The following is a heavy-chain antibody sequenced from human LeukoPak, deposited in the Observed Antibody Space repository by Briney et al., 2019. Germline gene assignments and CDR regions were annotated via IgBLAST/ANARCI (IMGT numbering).Heavy chain of an antibody. V-gene: IGHV3-74*01. Sequence: PGGSLRLPCAASGFTFGSYWMHWVRQAPGKGLVWVSYIKSDGSSTNYADSVKGRFTISRDNAQNTLYLQMNSLRAEDTAVYYCARDRGYTQDYWGQGTLVTVPS. CDR2: IKSDGSST. D-gene: IGHD5-12*01. CDR3: ARDRGYTQDY. CDR1: GFTFGSYW. J-gene: IGHJ4*02.